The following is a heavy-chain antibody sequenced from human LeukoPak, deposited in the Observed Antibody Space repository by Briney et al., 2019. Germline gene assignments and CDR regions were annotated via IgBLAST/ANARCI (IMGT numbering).Heavy chain of an antibody. J-gene: IGHJ4*02. CDR1: GFTFSSHG. Sequence: GSLRLSCAASGFTFSSHGMNWVRQAPGKGLEWVSYISNSGSIIYYADSVKGRFTISRDNAKNSLSLQMNSLRADDTAVYYCARVYRRYFDYWGQGTLVTVSS. D-gene: IGHD1-26*01. CDR3: ARVYRRYFDY. V-gene: IGHV3-48*01. CDR2: ISNSGSII.